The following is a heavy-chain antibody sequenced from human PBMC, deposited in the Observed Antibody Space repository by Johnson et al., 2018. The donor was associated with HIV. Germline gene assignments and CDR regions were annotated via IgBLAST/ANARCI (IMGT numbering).Heavy chain of an antibody. CDR1: GFAFRSYW. CDR2: INSDGSST. J-gene: IGHJ3*02. V-gene: IGHV3-74*01. CDR3: AKDRGLERRERAFDI. D-gene: IGHD1-1*01. Sequence: VQLVESGGGLVQPGGSLRLSCAASGFAFRSYWMHWVRQAPGKGLVWVSRINSDGSSTSYADSVKGRFTISRDSAKNTLYLQMNSLRAEDTALYYCAKDRGLERRERAFDIWGQGTMVTVSS.